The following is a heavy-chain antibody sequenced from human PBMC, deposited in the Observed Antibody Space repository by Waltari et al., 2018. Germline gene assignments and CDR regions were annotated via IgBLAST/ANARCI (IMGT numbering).Heavy chain of an antibody. CDR3: ATFRTLDWTPSFV. CDR2: VDPEDGET. CDR1: GYTFTDYY. D-gene: IGHD3-9*01. J-gene: IGHJ3*01. V-gene: IGHV1-69-2*01. Sequence: EVQLVQSGAEVKKPGATVKISCKASGYTFTDYYMHWVKQAPGKGLEWMGRVDPEDGETRYAEKLQGRGTITADTSTDTAYMELSSLRSEDTAVYYCATFRTLDWTPSFVWGQGTMVTVSS.